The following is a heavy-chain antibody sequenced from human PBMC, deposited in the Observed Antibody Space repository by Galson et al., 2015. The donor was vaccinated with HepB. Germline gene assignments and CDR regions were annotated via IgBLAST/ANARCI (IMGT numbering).Heavy chain of an antibody. CDR2: ISYDGKKK. CDR1: GFTFNGYG. CDR3: AREFAFGCGSYSN. D-gene: IGHD6-19*01. Sequence: SLRLSCAGSGFTFNGYGLHWVRQAPGKGLEWVAVISYDGKKKYYADSVKGRFTISRDNAKNTVYLQMNSLRAEDTAVYYCAREFAFGCGSYSNWGQGSLVTVSS. V-gene: IGHV3-30*03. J-gene: IGHJ4*02.